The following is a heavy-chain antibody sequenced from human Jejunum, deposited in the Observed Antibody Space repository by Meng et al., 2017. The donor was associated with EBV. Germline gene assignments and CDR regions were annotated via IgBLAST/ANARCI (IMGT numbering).Heavy chain of an antibody. CDR3: ASGPSCSSGSCQEFDY. D-gene: IGHD2-2*01. V-gene: IGHV1-3*01. CDR2: INGGATST. J-gene: IGHJ4*02. Sequence: VRLVQQGVEVKNPGASLGVACQASEYIFTTYDLHWVRQAPGQRLEWMGWINGGATSTVYSQNFQGRLTIARDTSARTAFMELSSLTSEDTAVYYCASGPSCSSGSCQEFDYWGQGTLVTVSS. CDR1: EYIFTTYD.